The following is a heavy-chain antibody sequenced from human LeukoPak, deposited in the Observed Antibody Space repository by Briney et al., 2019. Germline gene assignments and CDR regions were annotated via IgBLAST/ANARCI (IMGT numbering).Heavy chain of an antibody. V-gene: IGHV1-18*01. CDR3: ARAGRYTYYYDSSGYYYFDY. Sequence: ASVKVSCKASGYTFTSYGISWVRQAPGQGLEWMGWISAYNGNTNYAQKLQGRVTMTTDTSTSTAYMELRSLRSDDTAVYYCARAGRYTYYYDSSGYYYFDYWGQGTLVTVSS. CDR2: ISAYNGNT. J-gene: IGHJ4*02. D-gene: IGHD3-22*01. CDR1: GYTFTSYG.